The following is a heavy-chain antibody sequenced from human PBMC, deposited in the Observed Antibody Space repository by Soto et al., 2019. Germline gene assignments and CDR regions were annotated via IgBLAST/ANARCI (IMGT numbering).Heavy chain of an antibody. D-gene: IGHD6-13*01. Sequence: PSQTLSLTCAISGDSVSSNSAAWNWIRQSPSRGLEWLGRTYYRSKWYNDYAASVKSRITINPDASKNQFSLQLNSVTPEDTAVYYCEREGNTDTLLSQVVIGSSYLNPNGMDVWGKGTTVTVSS. V-gene: IGHV6-1*01. CDR3: EREGNTDTLLSQVVIGSSYLNPNGMDV. CDR1: GDSVSSNSAA. J-gene: IGHJ6*04. CDR2: TYYRSKWYN.